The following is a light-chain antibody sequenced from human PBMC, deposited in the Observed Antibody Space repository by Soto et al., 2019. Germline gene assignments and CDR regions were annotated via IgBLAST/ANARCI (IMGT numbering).Light chain of an antibody. CDR2: ETS. CDR1: RSLTRW. V-gene: IGKV1-5*03. Sequence: DIQMSQSPSTLSASVGDRVTISCRASRSLTRWLAWYQQKPGKAPELLIYETSILQSGVPSRFSASGSGTDFTLTISSLQPEDFGIYYCLQHNSYPYTFGPGTKVDIK. CDR3: LQHNSYPYT. J-gene: IGKJ2*01.